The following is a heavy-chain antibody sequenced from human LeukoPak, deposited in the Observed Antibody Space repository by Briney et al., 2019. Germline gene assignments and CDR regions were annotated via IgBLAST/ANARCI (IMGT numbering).Heavy chain of an antibody. V-gene: IGHV3-48*03. CDR2: ISGSSRTI. D-gene: IGHD5-24*01. J-gene: IGHJ5*02. Sequence: GGSLRLSCAASGFTFSIYEMNWVRQAPGKGLEWVSYISGSSRTIFYADSVKGRFTISRDNSKNTLYVQMNSLRVEDTAVYYCAKDQRATISTSNWFDPWGQGTLVTVSS. CDR1: GFTFSIYE. CDR3: AKDQRATISTSNWFDP.